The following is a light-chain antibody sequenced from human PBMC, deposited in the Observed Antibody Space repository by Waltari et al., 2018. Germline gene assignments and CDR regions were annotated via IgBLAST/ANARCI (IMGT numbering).Light chain of an antibody. V-gene: IGKV4-1*01. J-gene: IGKJ5*01. Sequence: DFVMTQSPDSLAVSLGERAAINCKYSQSVLYSSNNKNYLAWYQQKPGQPPKLLIYWASTRESGVPDRFSGSGSGTDFTLTISSLQAEDVAVYYCQQYYSTPITFGQGTRLEIK. CDR1: QSVLYSSNNKNY. CDR3: QQYYSTPIT. CDR2: WAS.